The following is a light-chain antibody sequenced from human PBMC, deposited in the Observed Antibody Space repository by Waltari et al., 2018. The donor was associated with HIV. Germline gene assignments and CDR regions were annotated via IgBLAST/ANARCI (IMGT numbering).Light chain of an antibody. CDR2: EVS. Sequence: QSALPQPASVSGSLGQSTTLSCTGPIGDFGIFNLVSWYHQQQGKAPKLMIYEVSKRPSGVSNRFSGSKSGNTAYLTISGLQAEDEADYYCCSYAGSYVFGTGTKVTVL. J-gene: IGLJ1*01. CDR3: CSYAGSYV. V-gene: IGLV2-23*02. CDR1: IGDFGIFNL.